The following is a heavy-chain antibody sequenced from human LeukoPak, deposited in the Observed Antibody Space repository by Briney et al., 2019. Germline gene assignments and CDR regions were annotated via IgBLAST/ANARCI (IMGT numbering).Heavy chain of an antibody. J-gene: IGHJ2*01. V-gene: IGHV1-18*01. Sequence: ASVKVSCKASGYTFSSYGISWVRQAPGQGLEWMGWISAYNGNTNYAQKVQGRVTMTTDTSTSTAYMELRSLRSDDTAVYYCARENFSGSYASYFDLWGRGTLVTVSS. CDR1: GYTFSSYG. D-gene: IGHD1-26*01. CDR2: ISAYNGNT. CDR3: ARENFSGSYASYFDL.